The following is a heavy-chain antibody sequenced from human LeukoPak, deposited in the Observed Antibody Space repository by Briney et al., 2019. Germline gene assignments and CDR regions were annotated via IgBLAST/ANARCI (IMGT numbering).Heavy chain of an antibody. D-gene: IGHD3-10*01. Sequence: SQTLSLTCTVSGGSISSGGYYWSWIRQHPGKGLEWIGYIYHSGNTHYNPSLKSRVTISVDTSKNQFSLKLSSVTAADTAVYYCAASSGSYYGYYGMDVWGQGTTVTVSS. CDR3: AASSGSYYGYYGMDV. CDR1: GGSISSGGYY. J-gene: IGHJ6*02. V-gene: IGHV4-31*03. CDR2: IYHSGNT.